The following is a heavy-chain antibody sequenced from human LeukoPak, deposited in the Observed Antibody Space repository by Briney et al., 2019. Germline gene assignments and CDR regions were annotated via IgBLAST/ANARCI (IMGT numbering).Heavy chain of an antibody. CDR1: GFTLSGYS. J-gene: IGHJ4*02. CDR2: TYADGST. D-gene: IGHD4-17*01. Sequence: AGGSLRLSCAASGFTLSGYSMHWARQAPGKGLVWVSSTYADGSTFYADSVKGRFTISRDNSKNTLYLQMNSLETDDTAVYYCANYGYDQFFDCWGQGTPVTVCS. V-gene: IGHV3-74*01. CDR3: ANYGYDQFFDC.